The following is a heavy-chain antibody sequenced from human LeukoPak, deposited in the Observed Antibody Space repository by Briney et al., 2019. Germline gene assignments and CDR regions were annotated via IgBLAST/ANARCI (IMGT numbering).Heavy chain of an antibody. V-gene: IGHV4-39*01. Sequence: SETLSLTCTVSGGSISSSSYYWGWIRQPPGKGLEWIGSIYYSGSTYYNPPLKSRVTISVDTSKNQFSLKLSSVTAADKAVYYCARFNRYCGGDCYSFDYWGQGTLVTVSS. J-gene: IGHJ4*02. CDR2: IYYSGST. CDR3: ARFNRYCGGDCYSFDY. D-gene: IGHD2-21*01. CDR1: GGSISSSSYY.